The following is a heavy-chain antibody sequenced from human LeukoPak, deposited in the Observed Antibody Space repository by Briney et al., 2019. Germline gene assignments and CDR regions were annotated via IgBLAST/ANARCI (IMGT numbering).Heavy chain of an antibody. CDR1: GFIFSSYS. Sequence: GGSLRLSCAASGFIFSSYSMSWARQLPGKGLVWVSRISPTGSTTSYADSVKGRFTVSRDNAKNTLYLQVNNLRAEDTAVYYCARGPNSNWSGLAFWGQGTLLTVSS. D-gene: IGHD6-6*01. J-gene: IGHJ4*02. V-gene: IGHV3-74*01. CDR2: ISPTGSTT. CDR3: ARGPNSNWSGLAF.